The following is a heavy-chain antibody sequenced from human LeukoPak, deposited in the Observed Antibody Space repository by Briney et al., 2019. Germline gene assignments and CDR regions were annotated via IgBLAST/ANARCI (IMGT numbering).Heavy chain of an antibody. CDR1: KFTFSNYG. Sequence: GGSLRLSCTASKFTFSNYGMQWVRQAPGKGLEWVAVISSDGGTKYYADSVKGRFTLSRDNSRNTLDLQMNSLGPEDTAVYYWGKEYYLGGYGAYFDYWGQGTLVAVSS. J-gene: IGHJ4*02. CDR3: GKEYYLGGYGAYFDY. CDR2: ISSDGGTK. D-gene: IGHD3-16*01. V-gene: IGHV3-30*18.